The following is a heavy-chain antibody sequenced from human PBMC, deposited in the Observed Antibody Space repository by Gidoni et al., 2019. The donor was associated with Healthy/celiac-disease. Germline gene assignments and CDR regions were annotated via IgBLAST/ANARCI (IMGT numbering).Heavy chain of an antibody. CDR2: ISYDGSNK. J-gene: IGHJ4*02. Sequence: QVQLVESGGGVVQPGRSLRLSCAASGFTFSSYAMHWVRQAPGKGLEWVAVISYDGSNKYYADSVKGLFTISRDNSKNTLYLQMNSLRAEDTAVYYCARGLYSSDYWGQGTLVTVSS. CDR1: GFTFSSYA. D-gene: IGHD2-15*01. V-gene: IGHV3-30*01. CDR3: ARGLYSSDY.